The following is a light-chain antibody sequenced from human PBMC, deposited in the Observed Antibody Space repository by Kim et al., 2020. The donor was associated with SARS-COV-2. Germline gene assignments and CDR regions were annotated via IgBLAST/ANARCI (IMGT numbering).Light chain of an antibody. CDR3: ATWDDTLNGLV. CDR1: DSNIGSDS. CDR2: SNN. Sequence: QSVLTQPPSASGTPGQWVSISCSGSDSNIGSDSVTWYQQLPGTAPRLLIYSNNQRPSGVPDRFSGSKSGTSASLAISGLQSEDEADYYCATWDDTLNGLVFGGGTQLTVL. J-gene: IGLJ3*02. V-gene: IGLV1-44*01.